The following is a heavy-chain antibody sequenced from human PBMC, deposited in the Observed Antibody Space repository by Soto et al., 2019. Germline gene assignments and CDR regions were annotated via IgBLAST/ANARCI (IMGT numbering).Heavy chain of an antibody. CDR3: SRLLEGGGDCSSLFVGFDR. Sequence: SETLSLTCSVSGGSISSVGYYWSWIRQHPGGGLEWIGYIYYGGTTFYNPSLKSRVVISRDTSESQFSLKLNSVTAADTAVYYCSRLLEGGGDCSSLFVGFDRWGEGTMVTVSS. CDR2: IYYGGTT. J-gene: IGHJ3*01. CDR1: GGSISSVGYY. V-gene: IGHV4-31*03. D-gene: IGHD2-21*02.